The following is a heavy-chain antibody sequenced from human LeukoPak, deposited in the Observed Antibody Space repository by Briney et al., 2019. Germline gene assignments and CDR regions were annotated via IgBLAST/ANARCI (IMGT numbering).Heavy chain of an antibody. CDR2: INRDGSGI. CDR3: ANTGYNYEFDY. D-gene: IGHD5-18*01. V-gene: IGHV3-74*01. CDR1: GFTFSTYW. Sequence: AGSLRLSCAPSGFTFSTYWKHWVRQAPGNGLVGISRINRDGSGITYADSVKGRFTISRDDAKSILYVQKNSLRAEDTAVYYRANTGYNYEFDYWGQGTLVTVSS. J-gene: IGHJ4*02.